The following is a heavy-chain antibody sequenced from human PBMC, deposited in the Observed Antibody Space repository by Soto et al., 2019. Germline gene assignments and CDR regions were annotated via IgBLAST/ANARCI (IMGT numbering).Heavy chain of an antibody. CDR1: GGGFRSYA. D-gene: IGHD4-17*01. V-gene: IGHV1-69*01. Sequence: GFTVKSCSKACGGGFRSYARWWARHYTKQGLEWMGGIIPIFGTANYAQKFQGRVTITADESTSTAYMELSSLRSEDTAVYYCARAPTTVTNLYYFDYWGQGTLVTVSS. CDR3: ARAPTTVTNLYYFDY. CDR2: IIPIFGTA. J-gene: IGHJ4*02.